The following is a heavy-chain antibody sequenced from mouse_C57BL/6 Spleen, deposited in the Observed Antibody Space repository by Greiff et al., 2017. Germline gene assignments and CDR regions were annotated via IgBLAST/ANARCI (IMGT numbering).Heavy chain of an antibody. Sequence: VQLVESGPGLVAPSQSLSITCTVSGFSLTSYAISWVRQPPGKGLEWLGVIWTGGGTNYNSALKSRLSISKDNSKSQVFLKMNSLQTDDTARYYCARRGSYGNPWYFDVWGTGTTVTVSS. V-gene: IGHV2-9-1*01. CDR3: ARRGSYGNPWYFDV. J-gene: IGHJ1*03. D-gene: IGHD2-1*01. CDR2: IWTGGGT. CDR1: GFSLTSYA.